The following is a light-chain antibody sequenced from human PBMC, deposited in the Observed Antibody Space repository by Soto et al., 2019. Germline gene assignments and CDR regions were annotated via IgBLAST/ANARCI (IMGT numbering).Light chain of an antibody. CDR1: QDIGNE. CDR2: RAS. Sequence: DIQMTQSPSSLSASVGDRVTITCRASQDIGNELGWFQQKPGRAPKRLIYRASNLESGVPSRFSGSGSATEFTLTISSLQPEDFATYYCQQLNKYPSTFGGGTKVDIK. V-gene: IGKV1-17*01. J-gene: IGKJ4*01. CDR3: QQLNKYPST.